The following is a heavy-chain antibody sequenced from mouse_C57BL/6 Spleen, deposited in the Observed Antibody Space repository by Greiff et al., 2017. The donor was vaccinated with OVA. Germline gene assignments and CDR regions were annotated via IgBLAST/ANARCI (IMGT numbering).Heavy chain of an antibody. CDR1: GYTFTSYW. Sequence: QVQLQQPGAELVKPGASVKLSCKASGYTFTSYWMHWVKQRPGRGLEWIGRIAPNSGGTKYNEKFKSKATLTVDKPSSTAYMQLSSLTSEDSAVYYCAREGGQPYYAMDYWGQGTSVTVSS. J-gene: IGHJ4*01. CDR2: IAPNSGGT. CDR3: AREGGQPYYAMDY. D-gene: IGHD3-3*01. V-gene: IGHV1-72*01.